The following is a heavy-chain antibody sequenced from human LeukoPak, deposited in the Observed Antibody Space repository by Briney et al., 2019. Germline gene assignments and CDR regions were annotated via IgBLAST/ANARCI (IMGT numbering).Heavy chain of an antibody. CDR1: GYTFTSYD. V-gene: IGHV1-8*01. J-gene: IGHJ4*02. CDR2: MNPNSGNT. Sequence: ASVKVSCKASGYTFTSYDINWVRQATGQGLEWMGWMNPNSGNTGYAQKFQGRVTMTRNTSIGTAYMELSSLRSEDTAVYYCARVGTVNYYDSSGYYYYFDYWGQGTLVTVSS. D-gene: IGHD3-22*01. CDR3: ARVGTVNYYDSSGYYYYFDY.